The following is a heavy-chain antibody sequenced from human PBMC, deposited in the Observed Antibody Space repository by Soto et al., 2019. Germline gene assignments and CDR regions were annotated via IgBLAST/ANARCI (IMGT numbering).Heavy chain of an antibody. Sequence: EVQLLESGGGLVQPGGSLRLSCAASGFTFSSSAMSWVRQAPGKGLEWVSSISGSGTTYFADSVKGRFSISRDNSKNTVYLQMNSLRAGDTAVYYCANLPAYWGQGTLVTVSS. J-gene: IGHJ4*02. CDR2: ISGSGTT. V-gene: IGHV3-23*01. CDR1: GFTFSSSA. CDR3: ANLPAY.